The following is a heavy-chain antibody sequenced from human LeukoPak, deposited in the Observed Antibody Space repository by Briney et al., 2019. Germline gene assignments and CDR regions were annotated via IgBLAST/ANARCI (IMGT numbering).Heavy chain of an antibody. CDR1: GYTFTSYG. V-gene: IGHV1-18*01. CDR3: ARDDGWEPRFDY. Sequence: ASVKVSCKASGYTFTSYGISWVRPDPGQGRGWMGWISAYNGNTNYAQKLQGRVTMTTDTSTSTAYMELRSLRSADTAVYYCARDDGWEPRFDYWGQGTLVTVSS. CDR2: ISAYNGNT. J-gene: IGHJ4*02. D-gene: IGHD1-26*01.